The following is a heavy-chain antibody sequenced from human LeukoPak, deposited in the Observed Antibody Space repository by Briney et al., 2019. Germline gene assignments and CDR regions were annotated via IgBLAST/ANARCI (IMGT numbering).Heavy chain of an antibody. V-gene: IGHV3-66*01. CDR1: GLTVSSNY. CDR2: IYSGGST. D-gene: IGHD3-16*01. CDR3: AKDRRGLRLGELDY. J-gene: IGHJ4*02. Sequence: GGSLRLSCAASGLTVSSNYMSWVRQAPGKGLEWVSIIYSGGSTYYADSVKGRFTISRDNSKNTLYLQMNRLRAEDTAVYYCAKDRRGLRLGELDYWGQGTLVTVSS.